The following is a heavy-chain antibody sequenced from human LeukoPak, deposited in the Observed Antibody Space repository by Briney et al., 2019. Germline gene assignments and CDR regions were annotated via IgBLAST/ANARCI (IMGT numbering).Heavy chain of an antibody. Sequence: PSETLSLTCTVFGVSISSYYWSWIRQPAGEGLEWIGCIYSSGSTNYNPSLKSRVTMSVDTSKNQLSLKLSSVTAADTAVYYCARDGYNSGYSRFDYWGQGTLVTVSS. CDR3: ARDGYNSGYSRFDY. CDR2: IYSSGST. J-gene: IGHJ4*02. D-gene: IGHD6-19*01. V-gene: IGHV4-4*07. CDR1: GVSISSYY.